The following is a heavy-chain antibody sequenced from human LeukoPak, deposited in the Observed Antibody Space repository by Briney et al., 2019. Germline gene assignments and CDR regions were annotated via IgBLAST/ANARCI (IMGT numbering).Heavy chain of an antibody. CDR1: GVSISSYY. J-gene: IGHJ3*02. V-gene: IGHV4-59*01. D-gene: IGHD3-22*01. Sequence: SETLSLTCTVSGVSISSYYWSWIRQPPGKGLEWIGYIYYSGSTNYNPSLKSRVTISVDTSKNHFSLKLSTVTAADTAVYYCARDVYYYDSSHSRAFDIWGQGTMVTVSS. CDR2: IYYSGST. CDR3: ARDVYYYDSSHSRAFDI.